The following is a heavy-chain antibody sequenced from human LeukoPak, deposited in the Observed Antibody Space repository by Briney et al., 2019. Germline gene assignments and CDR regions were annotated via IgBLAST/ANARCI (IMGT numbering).Heavy chain of an antibody. Sequence: GGSLRLSCAASGFTFSNHWMHWVRQGPGKGPVWVSRITNDGSSTVYADSVKGRFTISRDNAKRTLYLQMNSLSAEDTAVYYCVRSSGWPDSWGQGTLVSVSS. CDR2: ITNDGSST. CDR1: GFTFSNHW. J-gene: IGHJ4*02. CDR3: VRSSGWPDS. D-gene: IGHD6-19*01. V-gene: IGHV3-74*01.